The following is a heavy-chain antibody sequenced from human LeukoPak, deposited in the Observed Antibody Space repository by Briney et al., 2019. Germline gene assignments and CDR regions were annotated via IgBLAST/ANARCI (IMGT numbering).Heavy chain of an antibody. V-gene: IGHV4-34*01. CDR2: IYQTKYT. Sequence: SETLSLTCGVRGVSFSGNYWSWIRQSPGKGLEWIGEIYQTKYTTYNPSLKSGVPIWPDTSVNQFSLPLTPGTAADTAIYYCARIRCSPGDDSCYNYWGRGTLVTVSS. CDR3: ARIRCSPGDDSCYNY. CDR1: GVSFSGNY. J-gene: IGHJ4*02. D-gene: IGHD2-21*01.